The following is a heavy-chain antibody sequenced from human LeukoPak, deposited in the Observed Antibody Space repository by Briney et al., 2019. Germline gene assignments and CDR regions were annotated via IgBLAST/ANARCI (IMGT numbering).Heavy chain of an antibody. V-gene: IGHV3-30*18. CDR3: AKDIYCSGGSCYSGKGDYYGMDV. CDR1: GFMFSSNW. D-gene: IGHD2-15*01. CDR2: ISYDGSNK. Sequence: PGGSLRLSCAASGFMFSSNWMSWVRLAPGKGLEWVAVISYDGSNKYYADSVKGRFTISRDNSKNTLYLQMNSLRAEDTAVYYCAKDIYCSGGSCYSGKGDYYGMDVWGQGTTVTVSS. J-gene: IGHJ6*02.